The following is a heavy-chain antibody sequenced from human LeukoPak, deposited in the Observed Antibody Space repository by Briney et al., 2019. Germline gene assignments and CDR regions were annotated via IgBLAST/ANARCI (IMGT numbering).Heavy chain of an antibody. D-gene: IGHD3-22*01. CDR1: GFTFSDYY. CDR2: ISGSGGST. Sequence: GGSLRLSCAASGFTFSDYYMSWIRQAPGKGLEWVSSISGSGGSTYDTDSVKGRFTISRDNSKNTLYLQMNSLRAEDTAVYYCARRGGGCSGYSCIYWYFDLWGRGALVTVSS. V-gene: IGHV3-23*01. CDR3: ARRGGGCSGYSCIYWYFDL. J-gene: IGHJ2*01.